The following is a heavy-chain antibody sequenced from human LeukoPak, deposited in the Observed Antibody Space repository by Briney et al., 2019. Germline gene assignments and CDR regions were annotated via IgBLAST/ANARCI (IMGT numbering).Heavy chain of an antibody. CDR3: ARHTPPNSAYFYHYSGMDV. J-gene: IGHJ6*02. Sequence: PSETLSLTCTVSAGSISSDIYFWGWVRQPPGKGLEWLGSIYYKGSTYYNPSLKSRITMSVDTPRNQFSLKLSSVTAADTAVYYCARHTPPNSAYFYHYSGMDVWGQGTTVTVSS. CDR2: IYYKGST. CDR1: AGSISSDIYF. D-gene: IGHD1-26*01. V-gene: IGHV4-39*01.